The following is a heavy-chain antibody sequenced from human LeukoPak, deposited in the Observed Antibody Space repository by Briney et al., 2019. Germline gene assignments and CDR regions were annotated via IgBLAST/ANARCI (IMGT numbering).Heavy chain of an antibody. V-gene: IGHV3-73*01. J-gene: IGHJ4*02. CDR3: SRPAPIAATGDDD. CDR2: IRGAAHNYAT. D-gene: IGHD6-25*01. Sequence: PGGSLRLSCAASGFTFSSYWMSSVRQAPGKGLEWVGRIRGAAHNYATEYAASVKGRFTISRDDSKNTVYLQMNNLKTDDTAVYYCSRPAPIAATGDDDWGQGTLVVVS. CDR1: GFTFSSYW.